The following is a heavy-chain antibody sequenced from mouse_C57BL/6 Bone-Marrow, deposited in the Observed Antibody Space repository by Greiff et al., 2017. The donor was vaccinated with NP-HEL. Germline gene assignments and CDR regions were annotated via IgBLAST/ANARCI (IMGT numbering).Heavy chain of an antibody. CDR1: GFTFTDYS. Sequence: VQLKESGPVLVKPGPSVKISCKASGFTFTDYSMHWVKQSPGKSLEWIGLVYPYNGGTSYNQKFKGKATLTVDTSSSTAYMELNRLTSEDSAVYYCARGHLLCSARDYYFDYWGKGTTLTVSS. J-gene: IGHJ2*01. CDR2: VYPYNGGT. D-gene: IGHD2-1*01. CDR3: ARGHLLCSARDYYFDY. V-gene: IGHV1-36*01.